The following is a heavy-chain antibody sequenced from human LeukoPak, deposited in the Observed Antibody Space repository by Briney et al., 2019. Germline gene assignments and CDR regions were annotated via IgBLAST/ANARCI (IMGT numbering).Heavy chain of an antibody. Sequence: PSETLSLTCAVYGGSFSGYYWSWIRQPAGKGLEWIGEINHSGSTNYNPSLKSRVTISVDTSKNQFSLKLSSVTAADTAVYYCARWPIKYYDFWSGYSWFDPWGQGTLVTVSS. V-gene: IGHV4-34*01. CDR3: ARWPIKYYDFWSGYSWFDP. J-gene: IGHJ5*02. D-gene: IGHD3-3*01. CDR1: GGSFSGYY. CDR2: INHSGST.